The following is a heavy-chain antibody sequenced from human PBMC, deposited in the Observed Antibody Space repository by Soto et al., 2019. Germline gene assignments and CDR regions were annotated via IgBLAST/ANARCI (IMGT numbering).Heavy chain of an antibody. D-gene: IGHD1-26*01. Sequence: QVQLQESGPGLVKPSETLSLTCTVSNGSIINYYWSWIRQPPGKGLEWIGFIYYSGSTNYNPYLNGRVTMSVHMSRNQPSLKLNSVTAADPDVYYCAIRLALATTTGDAFDLWGQGTMITVTP. CDR3: AIRLALATTTGDAFDL. CDR2: IYYSGST. V-gene: IGHV4-59*01. J-gene: IGHJ3*01. CDR1: NGSIINYY.